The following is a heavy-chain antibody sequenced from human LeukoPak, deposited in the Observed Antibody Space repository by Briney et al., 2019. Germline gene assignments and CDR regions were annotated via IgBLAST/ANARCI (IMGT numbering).Heavy chain of an antibody. J-gene: IGHJ6*04. CDR1: GYTFTSYA. D-gene: IGHD2-15*01. V-gene: IGHV7-4-1*01. Sequence: ASVKVSYKASGYTFTSYAMNWVRQAPGQGLEWMGWINTNTGNPTYAQGFTGRFVFSLDTSVSTAYLQICSLKAEDTAVYYCATPGLYCSGGSCPPYYYYGMDVWGKGTTVTVSS. CDR2: INTNTGNP. CDR3: ATPGLYCSGGSCPPYYYYGMDV.